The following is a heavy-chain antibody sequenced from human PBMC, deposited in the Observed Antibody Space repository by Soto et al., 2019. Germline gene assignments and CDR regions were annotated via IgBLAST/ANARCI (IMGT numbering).Heavy chain of an antibody. CDR3: ARDHQGFGVYGMDV. V-gene: IGHV1-69*12. CDR2: IIPIFGTA. CDR1: GGTFSSYA. J-gene: IGHJ6*02. Sequence: QVQLVQSGAEVKKPGSSVKVSCKASGGTFSSYAISWVRQAPGQGLEWMGGIIPIFGTANYAQKFQGRVTXXAXEXXSTAYMELSSLRSEDTAVYYCARDHQGFGVYGMDVWGQGTTVTVSS. D-gene: IGHD3-10*01.